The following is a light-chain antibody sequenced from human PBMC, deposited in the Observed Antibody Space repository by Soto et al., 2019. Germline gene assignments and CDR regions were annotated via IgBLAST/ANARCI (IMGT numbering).Light chain of an antibody. Sequence: QSALTQPASVSGSPGQSITISCTGTSSDVGSYNLVSWYQQHPGKAPKLMIYEGSKRPSGVSNRFSGSKSGNTASLTISGLQAEDEADYYCCSYAGSSTFEPNVVFGGGTKVTVL. CDR3: CSYAGSSTFEPNVV. CDR2: EGS. CDR1: SSDVGSYNL. J-gene: IGLJ2*01. V-gene: IGLV2-23*03.